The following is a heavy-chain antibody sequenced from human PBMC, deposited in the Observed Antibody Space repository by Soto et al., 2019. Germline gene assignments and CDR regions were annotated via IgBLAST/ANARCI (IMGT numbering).Heavy chain of an antibody. Sequence: GGSLRLSCAASGFTFSSYAMSWVRQAPGKGLEWVSAISGSGGSTYYADSVKGRFTISRDNSKNTLYLQMNSLRAEDTAVYYCAKVSRDIVVVPAAYYYYGMDVWGQGTMVTVSS. V-gene: IGHV3-23*01. CDR3: AKVSRDIVVVPAAYYYYGMDV. J-gene: IGHJ6*02. CDR2: ISGSGGST. D-gene: IGHD2-2*01. CDR1: GFTFSSYA.